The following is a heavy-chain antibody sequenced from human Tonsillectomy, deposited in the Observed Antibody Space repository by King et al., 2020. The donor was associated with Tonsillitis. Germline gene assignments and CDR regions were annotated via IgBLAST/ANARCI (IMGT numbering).Heavy chain of an antibody. CDR2: LSGSGGST. Sequence: VQLVESGGGLIQPGGSLRLSCAASGFTFSSYAMNWVRQAPGKGLEWVSGLSGSGGSTYYADSVEGRFAISRDNSKKTLYLQMNSLRAEDTAVYYCAKDRDFWSPHGMDVWGQGTTATVSS. CDR1: GFTFSSYA. J-gene: IGHJ6*02. D-gene: IGHD3-3*01. V-gene: IGHV3-23*04. CDR3: AKDRDFWSPHGMDV.